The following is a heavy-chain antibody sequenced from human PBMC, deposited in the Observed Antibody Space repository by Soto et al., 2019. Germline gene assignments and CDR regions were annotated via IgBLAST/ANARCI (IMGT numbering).Heavy chain of an antibody. CDR3: ARVPTTVVPYFDY. CDR2: INHSGST. V-gene: IGHV4-34*01. CDR1: GGSFSCYY. Sequence: SETLSLTCAVYGGSFSCYYWSWIRQPPGKGLEWIGEINHSGSTNYNPSLKSRVTISVDTSKNQFSLKLSSVTAADTAVYYCARVPTTVVPYFDYWGQGTLVTVSS. J-gene: IGHJ4*02. D-gene: IGHD4-17*01.